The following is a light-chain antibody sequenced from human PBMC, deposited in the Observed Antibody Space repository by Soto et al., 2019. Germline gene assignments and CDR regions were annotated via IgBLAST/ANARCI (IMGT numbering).Light chain of an antibody. CDR1: QSVSSN. J-gene: IGKJ4*01. CDR2: GAS. V-gene: IGKV3-15*01. Sequence: EIVMTQSPATLSVSPGERATLSCRASQSVSSNIAWYQQKPGQAPRLLIYGASTRATGLPARFSGSGSGTEFTLTISSQQSEHFAVYYCQQYNNCPLTFGGGTKVEIK. CDR3: QQYNNCPLT.